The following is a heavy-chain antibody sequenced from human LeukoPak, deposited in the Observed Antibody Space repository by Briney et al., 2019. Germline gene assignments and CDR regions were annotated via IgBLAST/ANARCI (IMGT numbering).Heavy chain of an antibody. Sequence: PGRSLRLSCAASGFTFSSYGMHWVRQAPGKGLEWVAVIWYDGSNKYYADSVKGRFTISRDNSKNTLYLQMNSLTAEDTAVYYCAREGSGSFDIWSQGTKVTVSS. D-gene: IGHD3-9*01. V-gene: IGHV3-33*01. CDR3: AREGSGSFDI. CDR1: GFTFSSYG. J-gene: IGHJ3*02. CDR2: IWYDGSNK.